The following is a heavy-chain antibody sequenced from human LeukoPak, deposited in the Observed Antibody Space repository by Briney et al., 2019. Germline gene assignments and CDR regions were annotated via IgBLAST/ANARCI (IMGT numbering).Heavy chain of an antibody. CDR3: AKWGDYDVLTGYYVSDY. CDR1: GFTFGNYA. CDR2: TGGGSGI. J-gene: IGHJ4*02. D-gene: IGHD3-9*01. V-gene: IGHV3-23*01. Sequence: GASLRLSCAASGFTFGNYAMSWVRQAPGKGLEWVSATGGGSGIYYADSMKSRFTISRDNSKNTLYLQINSLRAEDTAVYYCAKWGDYDVLTGYYVSDYWGQGTLVTVSS.